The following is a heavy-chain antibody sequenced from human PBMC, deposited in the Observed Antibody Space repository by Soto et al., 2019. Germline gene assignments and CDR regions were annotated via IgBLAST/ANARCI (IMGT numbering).Heavy chain of an antibody. CDR1: GYTFTSCG. J-gene: IGHJ5*02. CDR3: ARSASNVGTDWFDP. V-gene: IGHV1-18*01. Sequence: QVQLVQSGAEVKKPGASVKVSCKASGYTFTSCGITWVRQSPGQGFGWWGWTSDYNGKTNYAQKLQGRVTMTTDTSTSTAYMELRSLRSDDTAVYYCARSASNVGTDWFDPWGQGTLVTVSS. CDR2: TSDYNGKT.